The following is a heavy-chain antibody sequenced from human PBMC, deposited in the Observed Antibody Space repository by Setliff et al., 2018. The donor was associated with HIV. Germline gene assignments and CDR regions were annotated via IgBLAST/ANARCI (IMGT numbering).Heavy chain of an antibody. J-gene: IGHJ6*03. V-gene: IGHV1-3*03. CDR2: INAANGNA. Sequence: ASVKVSCKATGYTFMSYSIHWVRQAPGQGPEWMGWINAANGNAKYSRDFQDRLTITRDTSATTVYMELSSLEPEDMAVYYCGRGESLVVTPVPHYYYMDFWGKGTTVTVSS. D-gene: IGHD2-2*01. CDR3: GRGESLVVTPVPHYYYMDF. CDR1: GYTFMSYS.